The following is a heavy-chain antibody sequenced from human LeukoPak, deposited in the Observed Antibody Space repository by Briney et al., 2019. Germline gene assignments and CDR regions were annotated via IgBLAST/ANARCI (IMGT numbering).Heavy chain of an antibody. V-gene: IGHV1-2*02. CDR3: ARDRGRGYLASGNY. Sequence: ASVKVSCRASGYTFTGYYMHWVRQAPGQGLEWMGWINPNSGGTNYAQKFQGRVTMTRDTSISTAYMELSRLRSDDTAVYYCARDRGRGYLASGNYWGQGTLVTVSS. CDR1: GYTFTGYY. J-gene: IGHJ4*02. D-gene: IGHD3-16*01. CDR2: INPNSGGT.